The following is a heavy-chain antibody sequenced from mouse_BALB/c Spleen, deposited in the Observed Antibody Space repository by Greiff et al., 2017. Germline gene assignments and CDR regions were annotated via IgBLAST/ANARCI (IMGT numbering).Heavy chain of an antibody. CDR1: GYTFTSYW. J-gene: IGHJ4*01. Sequence: QVQLQQPGAELVKPGASVKLSCKASGYTFTSYWMHWVKQRPGQGLEWIGEINPSTGRTNYNEKFKSKATLTVDKSSSTAYMQLSSLTSEDSAVYYCARSYYGRGDAMDYWGQGTSVTVSA. D-gene: IGHD1-1*01. CDR3: ARSYYGRGDAMDY. CDR2: INPSTGRT. V-gene: IGHV1S81*02.